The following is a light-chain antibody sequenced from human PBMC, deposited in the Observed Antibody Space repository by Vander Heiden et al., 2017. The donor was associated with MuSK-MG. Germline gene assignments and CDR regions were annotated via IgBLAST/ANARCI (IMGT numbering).Light chain of an antibody. CDR2: TLS. Sequence: EIVMTQTPATLPVTPGDPASISCRSSQRLFDSGDGKTYLDWYLQKPGQSPQLLSHTLSSRVSGVPDRLSRSGSGTDFTLKMSNVEAEDVGIYYSRQRIKYPGTFGGGTKVEIK. J-gene: IGKJ4*01. CDR3: RQRIKYPGT. V-gene: IGKV2-40*01. CDR1: QRLFDSGDGKTY.